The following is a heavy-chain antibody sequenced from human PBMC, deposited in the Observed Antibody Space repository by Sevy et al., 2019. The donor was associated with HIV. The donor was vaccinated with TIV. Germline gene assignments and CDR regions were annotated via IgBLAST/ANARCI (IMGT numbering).Heavy chain of an antibody. D-gene: IGHD3-3*01. V-gene: IGHV3-74*01. CDR2: INSHGTIT. CDR1: GFIFSSHW. J-gene: IGHJ6*02. CDR3: ARGQLLQFLEWPSYSLDV. Sequence: GGSLRLSCAASGFIFSSHWMFWVRQAPGKGLMWVSHINSHGTITNYADSVKGRFAISRDNAKNTVYLRMDSLRAEDTAVYYCARGQLLQFLEWPSYSLDVWGQGTTVTVSS.